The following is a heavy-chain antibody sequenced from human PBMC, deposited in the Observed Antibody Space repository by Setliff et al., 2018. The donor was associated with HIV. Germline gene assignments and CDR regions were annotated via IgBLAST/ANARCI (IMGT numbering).Heavy chain of an antibody. CDR3: ARGTGSYSYFDS. D-gene: IGHD1-26*01. J-gene: IGHJ4*02. Sequence: SVKVSCKVSDVTPSNYALNWVRRAPGQGLEWMGAIIPVFATANYAQKFQGRVTITADESTLTAYMELSSLTSEDTAVYFCARGTGSYSYFDSWGLGTLVTVSS. CDR1: DVTPSNYA. CDR2: IIPVFATA. V-gene: IGHV1-69*13.